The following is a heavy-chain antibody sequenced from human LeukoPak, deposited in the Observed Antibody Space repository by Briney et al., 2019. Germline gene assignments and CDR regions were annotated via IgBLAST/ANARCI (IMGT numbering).Heavy chain of an antibody. CDR2: ITVGDGNT. J-gene: IGHJ4*02. CDR1: GYSFTSHA. V-gene: IGHV1-3*01. D-gene: IGHD1-26*01. CDR3: ARSQNGGYNY. Sequence: ASVKVSCKASGYSFTSHAIHWARQAPGQRLEWMGWITVGDGNTKYSETFQGRVTITRDTSASTVYMELSSLRSEDTAVYYCARSQNGGYNYWGQGTLVTVSS.